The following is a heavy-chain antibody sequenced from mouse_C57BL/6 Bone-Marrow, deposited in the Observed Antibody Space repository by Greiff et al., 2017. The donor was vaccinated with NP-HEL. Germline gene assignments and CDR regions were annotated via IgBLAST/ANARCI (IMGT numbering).Heavy chain of an antibody. D-gene: IGHD4-1*01. CDR3: ARPKLTGTRGYFDY. J-gene: IGHJ2*01. Sequence: EVQLQESGPELVKPGASVKISCKASGYSFTAYYINWVKQSPERSLDWIGEFNPTTGVTTSNQNFKAKATLTVDKSSSTAYMQLKSLTSEDSAVYYCARPKLTGTRGYFDYWGQGTTLTVSS. CDR2: FNPTTGVT. CDR1: GYSFTAYY. V-gene: IGHV1-42*01.